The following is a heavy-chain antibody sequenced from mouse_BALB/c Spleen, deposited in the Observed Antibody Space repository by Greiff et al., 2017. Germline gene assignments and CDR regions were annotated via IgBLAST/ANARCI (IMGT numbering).Heavy chain of an antibody. CDR3: ARENYGSVYFDY. CDR1: GFTFSSYG. CDR2: INSNGGST. J-gene: IGHJ2*01. V-gene: IGHV5-6-3*01. D-gene: IGHD1-1*01. Sequence: EVNVVESGGGLVQPGGSLKLSCAASGFTFSSYGMSWVRQTPDKRLELVATINSNGGSTYYPDSVKGRFTISRDNAKNTLYLQMSSLKSEDTAMYYCARENYGSVYFDYWGQGTTLTVSS.